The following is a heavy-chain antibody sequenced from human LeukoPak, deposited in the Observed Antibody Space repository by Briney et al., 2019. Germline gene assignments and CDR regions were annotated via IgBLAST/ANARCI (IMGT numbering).Heavy chain of an antibody. CDR1: GFTFSSYG. V-gene: IGHV3-30*18. J-gene: IGHJ4*02. D-gene: IGHD3-3*01. Sequence: PGRSLRLSCAASGFTFSSYGMHWVRQAPGKGLEWVAVISYDGSNKYYADSVKGRFTISRDNSKNTLYLQMNSLRAEDTAVYYCAKDGWGFWSGYYQYYFDYWGQGTLVTVSS. CDR3: AKDGWGFWSGYYQYYFDY. CDR2: ISYDGSNK.